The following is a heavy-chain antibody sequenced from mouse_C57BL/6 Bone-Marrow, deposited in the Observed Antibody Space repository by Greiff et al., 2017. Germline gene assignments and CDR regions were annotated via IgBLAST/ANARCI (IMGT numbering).Heavy chain of an antibody. CDR1: GYTFTSYW. D-gene: IGHD3-2*02. V-gene: IGHV1-61*01. CDR2: IYPSDSET. J-gene: IGHJ2*01. CDR3: ARMEDSSGYG. Sequence: QVQLQQPGAELVRPGSSVKLSCKASGYTFTSYWMAWVKQRPGQGLEWIGNIYPSDSETHYNQKFKDKATLTVDKSSSTAYMQLSSLTSEDSAVYYCARMEDSSGYGWGQGTTLTVSS.